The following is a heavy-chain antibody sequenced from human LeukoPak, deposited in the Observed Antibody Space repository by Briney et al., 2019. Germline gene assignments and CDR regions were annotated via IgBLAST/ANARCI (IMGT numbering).Heavy chain of an antibody. D-gene: IGHD3-22*01. Sequence: GESLKISCKTAGYTFTSHWTGWVRQMPGKGLEWMGNIYPGGSQPGDSDPKYSPSFRGQVAISADKSVSTAYLQWTSLKASDTAMYYCARGALSKGYYLDAFDIWGQGTMVTVSS. CDR3: ARGALSKGYYLDAFDI. V-gene: IGHV5-51*01. CDR1: GYTFTSHW. J-gene: IGHJ3*02. CDR2: IYPGGSQPGDSDP.